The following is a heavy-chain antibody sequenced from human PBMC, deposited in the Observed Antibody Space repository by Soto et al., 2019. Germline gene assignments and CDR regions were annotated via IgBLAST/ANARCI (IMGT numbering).Heavy chain of an antibody. V-gene: IGHV4-4*02. CDR1: GGSISSANW. CDR3: ARLSFSYGVDV. Sequence: SETLSLTCAVSGGSISSANWWTWVRQPPGKELEWIGEIYHGGSTSYNPSLKSRVTLSLDKFKNHFSLNLTSVTAADTAVYYCARLSFSYGVDVWGQGTTVTVSS. J-gene: IGHJ6*02. CDR2: IYHGGST.